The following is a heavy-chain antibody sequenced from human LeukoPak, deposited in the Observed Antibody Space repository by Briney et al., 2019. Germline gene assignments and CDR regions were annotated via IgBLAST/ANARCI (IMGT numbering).Heavy chain of an antibody. J-gene: IGHJ4*02. D-gene: IGHD4-11*01. CDR3: ARSKTTVTGIDY. V-gene: IGHV4-59*01. Sequence: PGGSLRLSCAASGFTFSNYWMSWVRQAPGKGLEWIGYIYYSGSTNYNPSLKSRVTISVDTSKNQFSLKLSSVTAADTAVYYCARSKTTVTGIDYWGQGTLVTVSS. CDR2: IYYSGST. CDR1: GFTFSNYW.